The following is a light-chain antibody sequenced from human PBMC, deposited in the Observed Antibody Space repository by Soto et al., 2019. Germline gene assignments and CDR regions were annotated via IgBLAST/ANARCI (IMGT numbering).Light chain of an antibody. CDR2: DVS. V-gene: IGLV2-11*01. CDR1: SSDVGNYIY. J-gene: IGLJ2*01. CDR3: CSYVGSYSSV. Sequence: QSALTQPRSVSGSPGQSVTISCTGTSSDVGNYIYVSWYQQHPGKAPKLMIYDVSKRPSGVPDRFSGSKSGNTASLTISGLQAEDEADYYCCSYVGSYSSVFGGGTKVTVL.